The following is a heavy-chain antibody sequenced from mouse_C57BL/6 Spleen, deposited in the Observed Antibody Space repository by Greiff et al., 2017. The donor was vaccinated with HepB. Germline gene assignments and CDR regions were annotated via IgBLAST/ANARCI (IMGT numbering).Heavy chain of an antibody. CDR3: ARHGGDGYPGAMDY. D-gene: IGHD2-3*01. CDR1: GFSLTSYG. CDR2: IWSDGST. J-gene: IGHJ4*01. V-gene: IGHV2-6-1*01. Sequence: QVQLKESGPGLVAPSQSLSITCTVSGFSLTSYGVHWVRQPPGKGLEWLVVIWSDGSTTYNSALKSRLSISKDNSKSQVFLKMNSLQTDDTAMYYCARHGGDGYPGAMDYWGQGTSVTVSS.